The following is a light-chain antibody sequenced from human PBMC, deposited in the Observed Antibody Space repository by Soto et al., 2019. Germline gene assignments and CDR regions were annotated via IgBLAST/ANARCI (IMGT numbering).Light chain of an antibody. CDR2: GAS. Sequence: VLTHSPGTLSLSPWERSTLSSRASQSVSSSYLAWYQQQPGQAPRLLIYGASSRATGIPDRFSGSGSGTDFTLTISRLEPGDFAVYYCQQYGSSATFGQGTKVDIK. J-gene: IGKJ1*01. V-gene: IGKV3-20*01. CDR3: QQYGSSAT. CDR1: QSVSSSY.